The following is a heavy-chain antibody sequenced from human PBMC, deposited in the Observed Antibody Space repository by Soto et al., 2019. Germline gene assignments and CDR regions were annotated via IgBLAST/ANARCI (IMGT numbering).Heavy chain of an antibody. CDR3: ARDSAAAGTGTYYYGMDV. J-gene: IGHJ6*02. D-gene: IGHD6-13*01. CDR1: GFTFSSYG. V-gene: IGHV3-33*01. CDR2: IWDDGSNK. Sequence: QVQLVESGGGVVQPGRSLRLSCAASGFTFSSYGMHWVRQAQGKGLEWVAVIWDDGSNKYYADSVKGRFTISRDNSKNTLYLQMNSLRAEDTAVYYCARDSAAAGTGTYYYGMDVWGQGTTVTVSS.